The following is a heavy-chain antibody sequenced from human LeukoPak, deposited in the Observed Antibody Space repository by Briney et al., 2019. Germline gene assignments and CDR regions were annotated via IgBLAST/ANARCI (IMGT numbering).Heavy chain of an antibody. V-gene: IGHV3-7*01. CDR1: GFTFSSYW. CDR2: IKQDGSEK. D-gene: IGHD3-10*01. J-gene: IGHJ4*02. CDR3: AREKELTGGELDY. Sequence: GGSLRLSCAASGFTFSSYWMSWVRQAPGKGPEWVANIKQDGSEKYYVDSVKGRFTISRDNAKNSLYLQMNSLRAEDTAAYYCAREKELTGGELDYWGQGTLVTVSS.